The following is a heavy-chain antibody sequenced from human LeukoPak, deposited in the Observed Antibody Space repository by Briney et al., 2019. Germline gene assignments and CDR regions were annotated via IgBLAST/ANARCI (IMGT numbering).Heavy chain of an antibody. V-gene: IGHV1-69*02. CDR3: ATINDIVVGENTLDY. CDR2: IIPILGIA. Sequence: SVKVSCKASGGTFSSYTISWVRQAPGQGLEWMGRIIPILGIANYAQKFQGRVTITADKSTSTAYMELSSLRSEDTAVYYCATINDIVVGENTLDYWGQGTLVTVSS. J-gene: IGHJ4*02. CDR1: GGTFSSYT. D-gene: IGHD2-21*01.